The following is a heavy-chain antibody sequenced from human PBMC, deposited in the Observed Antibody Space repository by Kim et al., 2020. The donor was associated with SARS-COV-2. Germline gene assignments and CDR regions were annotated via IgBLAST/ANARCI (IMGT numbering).Heavy chain of an antibody. CDR2: ISYDGSNK. D-gene: IGHD2-2*01. J-gene: IGHJ6*02. Sequence: GGSLRLSCAASGFTFSSYGMHWVRQAPGKGLEWVAVISYDGSNKYYADSVKGRFTISRDNSKNTLYLQMNSLRAEDTAVYYCAKDLGRYFSSTSCSYYYYGMDVWGQGTTVTVSS. CDR3: AKDLGRYFSSTSCSYYYYGMDV. CDR1: GFTFSSYG. V-gene: IGHV3-30*18.